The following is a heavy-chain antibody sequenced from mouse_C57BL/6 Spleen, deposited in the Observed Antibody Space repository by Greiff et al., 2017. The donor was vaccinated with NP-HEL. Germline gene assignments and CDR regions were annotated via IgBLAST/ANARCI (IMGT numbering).Heavy chain of an antibody. D-gene: IGHD3-3*01. CDR3: ARKKTGTGDAMDD. Sequence: EVQVVESGGGLVKPGGSLKLSCAASGFTFSDYGMHWVRQAPEKGLEWVAYISSGSSTIYYADTVKGRFTISRDNAKNTLFLQMTSLTSEDTAMYYCARKKTGTGDAMDDWGQGTSVTVSS. CDR2: ISSGSSTI. J-gene: IGHJ4*01. V-gene: IGHV5-17*01. CDR1: GFTFSDYG.